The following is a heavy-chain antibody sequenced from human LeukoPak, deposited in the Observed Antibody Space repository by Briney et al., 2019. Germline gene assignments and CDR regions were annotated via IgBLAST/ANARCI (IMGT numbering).Heavy chain of an antibody. CDR2: IYPGDSDA. CDR3: ARGIEHSSSSPWFDP. V-gene: IGHV5-51*01. CDR1: GYSFNSNW. Sequence: GESLKISCKGSGYSFNSNWIGWVRQLPGKGLEWMGSIYPGDSDARYSPSFHGQVIMSVDKSISTAYLQLSTLKASDSGMYYCARGIEHSSSSPWFDPWGQGTLVTVSS. J-gene: IGHJ5*02. D-gene: IGHD6-6*01.